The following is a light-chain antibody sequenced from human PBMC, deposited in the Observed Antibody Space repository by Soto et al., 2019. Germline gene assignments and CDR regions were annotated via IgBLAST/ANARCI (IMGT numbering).Light chain of an antibody. CDR3: HHYTSCLEA. Sequence: DIQMTQSPSTLSGSVGDRVTITCRASQTISSWLAWYQQKTGKDPKLLIYQASTLKSGVPSRFSGRGSGKEFTITISSLQLDDFANYYSHHYTSCLEAFGQVNKVEI. CDR2: QAS. V-gene: IGKV1-5*03. CDR1: QTISSW. J-gene: IGKJ1*01.